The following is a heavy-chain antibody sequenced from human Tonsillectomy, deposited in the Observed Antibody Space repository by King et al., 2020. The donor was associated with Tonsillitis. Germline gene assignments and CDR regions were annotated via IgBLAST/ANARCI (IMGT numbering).Heavy chain of an antibody. CDR3: AKDSSGGGDY. CDR2: IRCDGSNK. Sequence: VQLVESGGGVVQPGGSLRLSCAASGFTFSSYGMHWVRQAPGKGLEWVAFIRCDGSNKYYADSVKGRFTISRDNSKNTVYLQMNSLRAEDTAVYYCAKDSSGGGDYWGQGTLVTVSS. CDR1: GFTFSSYG. D-gene: IGHD2-15*01. J-gene: IGHJ4*02. V-gene: IGHV3-30*02.